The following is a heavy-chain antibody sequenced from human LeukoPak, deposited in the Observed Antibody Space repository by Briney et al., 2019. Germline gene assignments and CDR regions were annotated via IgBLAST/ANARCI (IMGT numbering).Heavy chain of an antibody. J-gene: IGHJ4*02. D-gene: IGHD3-10*01. CDR1: GFTFSSYE. CDR2: INQDGSEK. V-gene: IGHV3-7*01. CDR3: ASSAMVRGAEEY. Sequence: GGSLRLSCAASGFTFSSYEMNWVRQAPGKGLEWVANINQDGSEKYYVDSVKGRFTISRDNAKNSLYLQMNSLRAEDTAVYYCASSAMVRGAEEYWGQGTLVTVSS.